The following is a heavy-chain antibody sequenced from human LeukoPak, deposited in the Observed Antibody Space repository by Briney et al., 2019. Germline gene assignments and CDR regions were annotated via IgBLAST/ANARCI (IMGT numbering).Heavy chain of an antibody. V-gene: IGHV4-4*02. CDR2: IYHSGST. J-gene: IGHJ4*02. CDR3: ARTASSSGYSSSWLYYFDY. CDR1: GGSISSSNW. D-gene: IGHD6-13*01. Sequence: SETLSLTCAVSGGSISSSNWWRWVRQPPGKGLEWIGEIYHSGSTNYNPSLKSRVTISVDTSKNQFSLKLSSVTAADTAVYYCARTASSSGYSSSWLYYFDYWGQGTLVTVSS.